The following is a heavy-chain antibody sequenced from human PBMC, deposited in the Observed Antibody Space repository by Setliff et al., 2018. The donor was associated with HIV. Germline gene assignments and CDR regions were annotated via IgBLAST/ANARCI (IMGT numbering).Heavy chain of an antibody. CDR2: IYHTGNT. Sequence: SETLSLTCAVSGGSISSGGYSWSWIRQAPGKGLEWIGYIYHTGNTYYNPSPRSRVTISIDMSKNQFSLKLSSVTAADTAVYYCARGKSGSYDAYDMWGQGTMVTVSS. V-gene: IGHV4-30-2*01. CDR1: GGSISSGGYS. CDR3: ARGKSGSYDAYDM. J-gene: IGHJ3*02. D-gene: IGHD5-12*01.